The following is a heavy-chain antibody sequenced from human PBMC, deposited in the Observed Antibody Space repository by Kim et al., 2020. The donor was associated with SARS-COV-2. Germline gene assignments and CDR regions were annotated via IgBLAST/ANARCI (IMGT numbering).Heavy chain of an antibody. J-gene: IGHJ4*02. CDR3: ARDQTIAY. V-gene: IGHV1-69*04. CDR1: GGTFSSYA. CDR2: NIPILGIA. D-gene: IGHD6-13*01. Sequence: SVKVSCKASGGTFSSYAISWVRQAPGQGLEWMGRNIPILGIANYAQKFQGRVTITADKSTSTAYMELSILRSEDPAVHYCARDQTIAYWGQGTPVTVSS.